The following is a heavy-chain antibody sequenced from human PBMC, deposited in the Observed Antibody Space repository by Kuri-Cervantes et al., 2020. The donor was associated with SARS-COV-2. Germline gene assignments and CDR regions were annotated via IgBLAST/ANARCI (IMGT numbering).Heavy chain of an antibody. D-gene: IGHD6-13*01. Sequence: SVKVSCKASGYTFTSYCIHWVRQAPGQGLEWMGRIIPILGIANYAQKFQGRVTITADKSTSTAHMELSSLRSEDTAVYYCARELLAAAGSHAFDIWGQGTMVTVSS. CDR2: IIPILGIA. CDR1: GYTFTSYC. J-gene: IGHJ3*02. CDR3: ARELLAAAGSHAFDI. V-gene: IGHV1-69*04.